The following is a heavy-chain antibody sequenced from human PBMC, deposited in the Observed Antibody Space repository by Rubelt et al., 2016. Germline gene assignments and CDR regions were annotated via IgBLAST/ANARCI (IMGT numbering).Heavy chain of an antibody. CDR2: IYYSGST. Sequence: QVQLQQWGAGLLKPSETLSLTCAVYGGSFSGYYWSWIRQPPGKGLEWIGYIYYSGSTNYNPSLKSRVTISVDTSKNQFSLKLSSVTAADTAVYYCAGRNGYSSGWYSIRGAFDIWGQGTMVTVSS. CDR3: AGRNGYSSGWYSIRGAFDI. CDR1: GGSFSGYY. V-gene: IGHV4-34*02. D-gene: IGHD6-19*01. J-gene: IGHJ3*02.